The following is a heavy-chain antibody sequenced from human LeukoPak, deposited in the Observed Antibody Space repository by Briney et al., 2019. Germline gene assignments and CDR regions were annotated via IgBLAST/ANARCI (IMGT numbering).Heavy chain of an antibody. CDR3: ARHYGHFDY. J-gene: IGHJ4*02. CDR1: GGSISSYY. D-gene: IGHD3-16*01. Sequence: SETLSLTCTVSGGSISSYYWSWIRQPPGKGLEWIGYIYYSGSTNYNPSLKSRVTISVDTSKNQFSLKLSSVTTADTAVYYCARHYGHFDYWGQGTLVTVSS. CDR2: IYYSGST. V-gene: IGHV4-59*08.